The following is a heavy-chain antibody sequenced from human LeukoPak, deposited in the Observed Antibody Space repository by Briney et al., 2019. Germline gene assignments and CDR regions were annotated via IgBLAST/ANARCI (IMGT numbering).Heavy chain of an antibody. Sequence: SETLSLTCAVYGGSFSGYYWSWIRQPPGKGLEWIEEINHSGSTNYNPSLKSRVTISVDTSKNQFSLKLSSVTAADTAVYYCARGRLLWFGEFGDMDVWGKGTTVTVSS. J-gene: IGHJ6*03. D-gene: IGHD3-10*01. CDR3: ARGRLLWFGEFGDMDV. CDR1: GGSFSGYY. V-gene: IGHV4-34*01. CDR2: INHSGST.